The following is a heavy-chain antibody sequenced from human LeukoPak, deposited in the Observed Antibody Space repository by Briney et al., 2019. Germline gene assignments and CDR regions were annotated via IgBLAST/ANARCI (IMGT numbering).Heavy chain of an antibody. CDR3: ARDRSPDYYGMDV. CDR1: GFTFSSYG. J-gene: IGHJ6*02. CDR2: IWYDGSNK. Sequence: GRSLRLSCAASGFTFSSYGMHWVRQAPGKGLEWVAVIWYDGSNKYYADSVKGRFTISRDNSKNTLYLQMNSLRAEDTAVYYCARDRSPDYYGMDVWGQGTTVTVSS. D-gene: IGHD3-10*01. V-gene: IGHV3-33*08.